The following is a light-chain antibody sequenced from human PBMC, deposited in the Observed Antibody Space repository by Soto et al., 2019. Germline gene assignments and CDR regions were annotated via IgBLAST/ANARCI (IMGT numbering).Light chain of an antibody. V-gene: IGLV2-14*01. CDR1: SSDIGTYNF. CDR3: SSYTSSNSLV. J-gene: IGLJ1*01. Sequence: QSALAQPASVSGSPGQSISISCTGSSSDIGTYNFVSWYQQHPGKAPKLLIFGVTNRPSGISDRFSGSKSGDTASLTISGRQTEDEADYYCSSYTSSNSLVFGTGTKVTVL. CDR2: GVT.